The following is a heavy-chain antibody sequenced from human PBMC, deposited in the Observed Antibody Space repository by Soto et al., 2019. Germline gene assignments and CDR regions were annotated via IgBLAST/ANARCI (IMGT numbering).Heavy chain of an antibody. V-gene: IGHV1-46*03. J-gene: IGHJ4*02. Sequence: ASVEVSCKESGYTFTSYYSQWVRQAPGQGLEWMGIINPSGGSTSYAQKFQGRVTMTRDTSTSTVYMELSSLRSEDTAVYYCARVKVDCGGDCYPFDYWGQGTLVTVSS. CDR1: GYTFTSYY. CDR3: ARVKVDCGGDCYPFDY. D-gene: IGHD2-21*01. CDR2: INPSGGST.